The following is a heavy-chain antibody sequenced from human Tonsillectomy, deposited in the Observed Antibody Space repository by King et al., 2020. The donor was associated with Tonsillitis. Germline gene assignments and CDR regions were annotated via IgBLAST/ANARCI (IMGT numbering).Heavy chain of an antibody. Sequence: VQLVESGGGLGQPGGSLRLNCAASGFTVNINYMRWVRQTTGRGLEWVSVIYSGGSTYYADSEKGRFTISRENYKTTLYLQLSSLRAEDTAVYYCAGGTAAVAVTGGAFDIWGQGTMVTVSS. CDR3: AGGTAAVAVTGGAFDI. V-gene: IGHV3-66*01. CDR2: IYSGGST. J-gene: IGHJ3*02. CDR1: GFTVNINY. D-gene: IGHD6-19*01.